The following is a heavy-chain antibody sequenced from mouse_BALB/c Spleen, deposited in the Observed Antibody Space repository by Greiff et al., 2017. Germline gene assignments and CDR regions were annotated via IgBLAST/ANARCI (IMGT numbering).Heavy chain of an antibody. J-gene: IGHJ4*01. CDR2: ISYSGST. V-gene: IGHV3-8*02. CDR3: ARISTMRGSYAMDY. Sequence: DVKLVESGPSLVKPSQTLSLTCSVTGDSITSGYWNWIRKFPGNKLEYMGYISYSGSTYYNPSLKSRISITRDTSKNQYYLQLNSVTTEDTATYYCARISTMRGSYAMDYWGQGTSVTVSS. CDR1: GDSITSGY. D-gene: IGHD2-4*01.